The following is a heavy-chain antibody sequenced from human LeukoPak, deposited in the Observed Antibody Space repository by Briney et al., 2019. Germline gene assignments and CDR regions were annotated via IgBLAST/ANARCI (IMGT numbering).Heavy chain of an antibody. D-gene: IGHD2-15*01. V-gene: IGHV3-48*04. Sequence: PGGSLRLSCAASGFTFSAYNMYWVRQAPGKGLEWVSYISGGSGGIYYADSAKGRFTISRDNAKNSLYLLMNSLRAEDTAVYYCAREWTQHGGGGFYGMDVWGQGTTVTVSS. J-gene: IGHJ6*02. CDR3: AREWTQHGGGGFYGMDV. CDR1: GFTFSAYN. CDR2: ISGGSGGI.